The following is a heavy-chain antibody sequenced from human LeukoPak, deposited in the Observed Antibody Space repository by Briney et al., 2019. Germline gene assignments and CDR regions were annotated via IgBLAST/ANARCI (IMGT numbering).Heavy chain of an antibody. J-gene: IGHJ6*02. V-gene: IGHV1-46*01. CDR3: ARETGAHCGGGSCYYHGMDV. CDR2: INPSDDTT. CDR1: GYTFTSYY. Sequence: ASVKVSCKASGYTFTSYYMHWVRQAPGQGLEWMGIINPSDDTTSYAQKFQGRVIMTRDTSTSTVYMEMSSLRSEDTAVYYCARETGAHCGGGSCYYHGMDVWGQGATVTVSS. D-gene: IGHD2-15*01.